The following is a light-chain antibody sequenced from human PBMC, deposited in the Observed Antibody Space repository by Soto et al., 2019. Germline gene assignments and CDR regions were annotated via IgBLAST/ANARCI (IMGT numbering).Light chain of an antibody. J-gene: IGKJ1*01. CDR1: QGIRNE. Sequence: AIQMTQSPSPLSASVGDRVTITCRASQGIRNELAWYQQRPGRAPNLLIYASSNLQTGVPSRFRGSGSGTDFTLTISSLQPEDFATYYCLQDYSYPRTFGQGTKVDIK. V-gene: IGKV1-6*01. CDR3: LQDYSYPRT. CDR2: ASS.